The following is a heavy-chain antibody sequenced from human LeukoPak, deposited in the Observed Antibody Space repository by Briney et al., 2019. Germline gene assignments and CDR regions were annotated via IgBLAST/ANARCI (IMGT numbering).Heavy chain of an antibody. V-gene: IGHV1-24*01. D-gene: IGHD4-17*01. Sequence: ASVKVSCKVSGYTLTELSMHWVRQAPGKGLEWMGGFDPEDGETIYAQKFQGRVTMTEDTSTDTAYMELSSLRSEDTAVYYCATGLWISVTRDYWGQGTLVTVSS. CDR2: FDPEDGET. CDR1: GYTLTELS. CDR3: ATGLWISVTRDY. J-gene: IGHJ4*02.